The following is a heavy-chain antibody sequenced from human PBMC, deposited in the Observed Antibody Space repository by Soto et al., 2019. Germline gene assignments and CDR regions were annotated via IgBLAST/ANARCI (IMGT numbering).Heavy chain of an antibody. Sequence: QITLKESGPTLVKPTQTLTLTCTFSGFSLSTSGVGVGWIRQPPGKALEWLALIYWDDDKRYSPALKSRLTITKDTSKNQVVLTMTSMDPVDTATYYCAPLQGGVAAKDSGWFVNWFDPWGQGTLVTVSS. V-gene: IGHV2-5*02. CDR1: GFSLSTSGVG. D-gene: IGHD2-15*01. CDR3: APLQGGVAAKDSGWFVNWFDP. J-gene: IGHJ5*02. CDR2: IYWDDDK.